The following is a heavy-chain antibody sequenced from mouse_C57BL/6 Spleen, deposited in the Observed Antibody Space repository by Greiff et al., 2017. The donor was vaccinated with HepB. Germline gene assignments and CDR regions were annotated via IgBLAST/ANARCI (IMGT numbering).Heavy chain of an antibody. CDR2: INPNNGGT. J-gene: IGHJ1*03. CDR1: GYTFTDYY. CDR3: ARGEDFSYYGSSYGYFDV. Sequence: EVQLQQSGPELVKPGASVKISCKASGYTFTDYYMNWVKQSHGKSLEWIGDINPNNGGTSYNQKFKGKATLTVDKSSSTAYMELRSLTSEDSAVYYCARGEDFSYYGSSYGYFDVWGTGTTVTVSS. V-gene: IGHV1-26*01. D-gene: IGHD1-1*01.